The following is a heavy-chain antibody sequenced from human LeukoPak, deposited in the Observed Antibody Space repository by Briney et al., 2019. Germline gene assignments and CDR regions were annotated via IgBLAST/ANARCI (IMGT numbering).Heavy chain of an antibody. CDR3: ARDRYSGYDWDFDS. Sequence: APVKVSCKASGYTFTRYYMHAVRQSPGHGLEWMGRINPNSGGTNYAHKFQPRITMTRATAISTAYIELSRLRSDDTAVYYCARDRYSGYDWDFDSSGQGTLVTVSS. CDR2: INPNSGGT. V-gene: IGHV1-2*06. J-gene: IGHJ4*02. CDR1: GYTFTRYY. D-gene: IGHD5-12*01.